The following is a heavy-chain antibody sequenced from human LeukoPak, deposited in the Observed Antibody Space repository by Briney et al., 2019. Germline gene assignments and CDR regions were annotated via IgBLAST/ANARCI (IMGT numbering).Heavy chain of an antibody. Sequence: GGSLRLSCAASRFTFSNAWMNWVRQAPGKGLEWVSSISSSSSYIYYADSVKGRFTISRDNAKNSLYLQMNSLRAEDTAVYYCARDILMTTVTLDYWGQGTLVTVSS. D-gene: IGHD4-17*01. CDR3: ARDILMTTVTLDY. CDR1: RFTFSNAW. V-gene: IGHV3-21*01. J-gene: IGHJ4*02. CDR2: ISSSSSYI.